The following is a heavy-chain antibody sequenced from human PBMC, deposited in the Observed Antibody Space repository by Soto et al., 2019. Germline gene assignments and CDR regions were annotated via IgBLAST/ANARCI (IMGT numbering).Heavy chain of an antibody. D-gene: IGHD2-15*01. CDR2: ISDDGRNK. CDR3: AKSGYCSGGNCQWYFGL. J-gene: IGHJ2*01. Sequence: QVQLVESGGGVVQPGRSLRLSCAASGFTFSSYGLHWVRQAPGKGLEWVAVISDDGRNKHYADPVKGRFTISRDNSKNTLYLQMNSLRAEDTAVYYCAKSGYCSGGNCQWYFGLWGRGTLVTVSS. CDR1: GFTFSSYG. V-gene: IGHV3-30*18.